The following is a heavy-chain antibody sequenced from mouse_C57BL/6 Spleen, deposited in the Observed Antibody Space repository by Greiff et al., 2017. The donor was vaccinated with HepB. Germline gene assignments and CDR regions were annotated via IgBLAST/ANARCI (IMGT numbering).Heavy chain of an antibody. V-gene: IGHV5-4*01. CDR2: ISDGGSYT. CDR1: GFTFSSYA. J-gene: IGHJ3*01. D-gene: IGHD2-4*01. CDR3: ARDPRDYDGAY. Sequence: DVQLQESGGGLVKPGGSLKLSCAASGFTFSSYAMSWVRQTPEKRLEWVATISDGGSYTYYPDNVKGRFTISRDNAKNNLYLQMSHLKSEDTAMYYCARDPRDYDGAYWGQGTLVTVSA.